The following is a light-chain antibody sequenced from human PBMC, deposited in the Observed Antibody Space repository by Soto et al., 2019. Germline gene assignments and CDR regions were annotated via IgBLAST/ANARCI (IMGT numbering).Light chain of an antibody. CDR3: QQYESSPWT. CDR1: QSVGRNY. V-gene: IGKV3-20*01. Sequence: EIVLTQSPGTLSLSPGERATLSCRASQSVGRNYLAWYQQKPGQAPRLFIYDTSTRATDISDRFSGSGSGTDFTLTISRLEPEDFAVYYCQQYESSPWTFGQGTKVDIK. CDR2: DTS. J-gene: IGKJ1*01.